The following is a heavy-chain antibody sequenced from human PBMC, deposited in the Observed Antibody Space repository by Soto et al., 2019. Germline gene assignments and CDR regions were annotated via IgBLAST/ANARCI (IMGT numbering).Heavy chain of an antibody. V-gene: IGHV3-7*01. J-gene: IGHJ6*02. CDR2: IKHDGSEK. CDR1: GFTFSSYW. Sequence: EVQLVESGGGLVQPGGSLRLSCTASGFTFSSYWMSWVRQAPGKGLEWVANIKHDGSEKNYVDSVKGRFTISTDNAKNSVFLQMNSPRAEDTAVYYRARQGGRRTYYYYYGMDVWGQGTTVTVSS. CDR3: ARQGGRRTYYYYYGMDV. D-gene: IGHD3-16*01.